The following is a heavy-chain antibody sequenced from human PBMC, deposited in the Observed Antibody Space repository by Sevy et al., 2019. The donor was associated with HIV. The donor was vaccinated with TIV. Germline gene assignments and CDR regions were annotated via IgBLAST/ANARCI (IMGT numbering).Heavy chain of an antibody. J-gene: IGHJ4*02. CDR3: AREGCTKPHDY. CDR2: LSFGCGEI. V-gene: IGHV3-23*01. CDR1: GFTFSKYS. D-gene: IGHD2-8*01. Sequence: GGSLRLSCAASGFTFSKYSMSWVRQPPGKGLEWVSTLSFGCGEINYADSVKGRLTISRDNSKSSMYLQMNNLRPEDTAVYYCAREGCTKPHDYWGQGTLVTVSS.